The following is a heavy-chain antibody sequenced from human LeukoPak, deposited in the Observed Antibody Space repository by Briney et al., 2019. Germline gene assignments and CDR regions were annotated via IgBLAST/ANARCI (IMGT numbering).Heavy chain of an antibody. V-gene: IGHV3-21*01. CDR2: ISSSSSYI. CDR1: GFTFSSYS. D-gene: IGHD6-19*01. Sequence: PGGSLRLSCAASGFTFSSYSMNWVRQAPGKGLEWVSSISSSSSYIYYADSVKGRFTTSRDNAKNSLYLQMNSLRAEDTAVYYCARRFPYSSGWYLFDYWGQGTLVTVSS. J-gene: IGHJ4*02. CDR3: ARRFPYSSGWYLFDY.